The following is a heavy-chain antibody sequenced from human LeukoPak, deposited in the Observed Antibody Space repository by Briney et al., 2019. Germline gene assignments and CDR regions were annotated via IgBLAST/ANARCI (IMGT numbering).Heavy chain of an antibody. CDR3: ARDQPIGYSYGYPFDS. CDR1: GFTFSDYY. V-gene: IGHV3-11*04. CDR2: ISSSGSTI. J-gene: IGHJ4*02. Sequence: PGGSLRLSCAASGFTFSDYYMSWIRQAPGKGLEWVSYISSSGSTIYYADSMKGRFTISRDNAKNSLYLQMNSLRVEDTAVYYCARDQPIGYSYGYPFDSWGQGTLVTVSS. D-gene: IGHD5-18*01.